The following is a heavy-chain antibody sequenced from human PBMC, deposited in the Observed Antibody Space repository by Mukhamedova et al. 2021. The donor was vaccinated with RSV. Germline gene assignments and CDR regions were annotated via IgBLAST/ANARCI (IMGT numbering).Heavy chain of an antibody. CDR2: ISSSGSTI. J-gene: IGHJ4*02. CDR3: VSASKYDFWSGYYFDY. Sequence: GKGLEWVSYISSSGSTIYYADSVKGRFTISRDNAKNSLYLQMNSLRAEDTAVYYCVSASKYDFWSGYYFDYWGQGTLVTVSS. V-gene: IGHV3-11*01. D-gene: IGHD3-3*01.